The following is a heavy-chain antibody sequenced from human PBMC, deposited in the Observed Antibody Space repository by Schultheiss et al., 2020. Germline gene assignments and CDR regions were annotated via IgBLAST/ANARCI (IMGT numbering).Heavy chain of an antibody. D-gene: IGHD3-22*01. V-gene: IGHV3-23*01. Sequence: GGSLRLSCAASGFTFSSYSMSWVRQAPGKGLEWVSAISGSGGSTYYADSVKGRFTISRDNSKNTLYVQMNSLRAEDTAVYYCARLLSGYYAYYYYYYGMDVWGQGTTVTVSS. J-gene: IGHJ6*02. CDR3: ARLLSGYYAYYYYYYGMDV. CDR1: GFTFSSYS. CDR2: ISGSGGST.